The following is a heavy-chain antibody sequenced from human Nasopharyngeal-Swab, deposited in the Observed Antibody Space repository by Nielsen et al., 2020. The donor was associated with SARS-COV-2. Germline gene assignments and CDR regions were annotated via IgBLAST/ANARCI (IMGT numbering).Heavy chain of an antibody. Sequence: SLKIPCAASGFTFDDYAMHWVRLGPGKGLEWVSGISWNSGSIDYADSVKGRFAISRDNAKNSLYLQMNSLRAEDTALYYCAKGSSGWYGALDIWGQGTMVTVSS. V-gene: IGHV3-9*01. J-gene: IGHJ3*02. D-gene: IGHD6-19*01. CDR3: AKGSSGWYGALDI. CDR1: GFTFDDYA. CDR2: ISWNSGSI.